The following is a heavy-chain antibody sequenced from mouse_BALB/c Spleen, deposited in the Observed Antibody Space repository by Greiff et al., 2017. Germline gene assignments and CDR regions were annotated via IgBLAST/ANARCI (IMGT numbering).Heavy chain of an antibody. CDR3: ARGDYDGPYWYFDV. CDR1: GISITTGNYR. CDR2: IYYSGTI. Sequence: EVQLVESGPGLVKPSQTVSLTCTVTGISITTGNYRWSWIRQFPGNKLEWIGYIYYSGTITYNPSLTSRTTITRDTSKNQFFLEMNSLTAEDTATYYGARGDYDGPYWYFDVWGAGTTVTVSS. J-gene: IGHJ1*01. D-gene: IGHD2-4*01. V-gene: IGHV3-5*02.